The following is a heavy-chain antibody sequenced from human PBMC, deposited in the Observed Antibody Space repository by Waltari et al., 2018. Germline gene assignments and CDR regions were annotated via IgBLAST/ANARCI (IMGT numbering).Heavy chain of an antibody. CDR3: ATTLFRTQRGDGVDV. V-gene: IGHV3-7*01. CDR2: INQDGSDT. D-gene: IGHD5-18*01. CDR1: GFTFHSFW. Sequence: SCAASGFTFHSFWMSWVRQAPGKGLEWVASINQDGSDTYYVDSVKGRFIISRDNAENSLFLQMSSLSAEDTAVYSCATTLFRTQRGDGVDVWGQGTTVIVSS. J-gene: IGHJ6*02.